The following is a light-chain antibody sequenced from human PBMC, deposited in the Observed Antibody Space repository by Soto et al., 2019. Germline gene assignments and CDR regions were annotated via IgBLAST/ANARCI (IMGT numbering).Light chain of an antibody. Sequence: IVMTQSPDTVYVSPGERATLSCRASQSVRSNLAWYQHKPGQAPRLLIYDGSTRALGIPARFSGSGSGTDFTLTISRLDPEDFAVYYCQQYGSSPSFGQGTKVDIK. J-gene: IGKJ1*01. V-gene: IGKV3D-15*02. CDR2: DGS. CDR1: QSVRSN. CDR3: QQYGSSPS.